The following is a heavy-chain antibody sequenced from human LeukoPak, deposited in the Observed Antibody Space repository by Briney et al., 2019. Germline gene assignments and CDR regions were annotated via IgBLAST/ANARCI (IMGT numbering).Heavy chain of an antibody. J-gene: IGHJ3*02. CDR2: IRYDGSNK. D-gene: IGHD2-2*01. CDR3: AKSGHCSTTSCYQADAFDI. Sequence: GGSLTLSCAASVFTFSSYGMHWVRQAPGKGLAWVAFIRYDGSNKYYADSVKGRFTISRDNSKNTLYLQMNSLRAEDTAVYYCAKSGHCSTTSCYQADAFDIWGQGTMVTVSS. V-gene: IGHV3-30*02. CDR1: VFTFSSYG.